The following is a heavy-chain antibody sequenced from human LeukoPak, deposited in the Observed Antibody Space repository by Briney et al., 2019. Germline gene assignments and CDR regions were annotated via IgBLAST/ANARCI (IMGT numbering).Heavy chain of an antibody. J-gene: IGHJ3*02. Sequence: GRSLRLSCAASGFTFSSYGMHWVRQAPGKGLEWVAVISYDGSNKYYADSVKGRFTISRDNSKNTLYLQMNSLRAEDTAVYYCARDLGKMGAFDIWGQGTMVTVSS. CDR2: ISYDGSNK. CDR3: ARDLGKMGAFDI. V-gene: IGHV3-30*03. D-gene: IGHD1-26*01. CDR1: GFTFSSYG.